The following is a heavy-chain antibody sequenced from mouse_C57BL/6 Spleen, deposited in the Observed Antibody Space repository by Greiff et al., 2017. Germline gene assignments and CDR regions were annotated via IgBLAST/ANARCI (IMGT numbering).Heavy chain of an antibody. CDR2: ISYDGSN. Sequence: DVKLVESGPGLVKPSQSLSLTCSVTGYSITSGYYWNWIRQFPGNKLEWMGYISYDGSNNYNPSLKNRISITRDTSKNQFFLKLNSVTTEDTATYYCARDSLVHWYFDVWGTGTTVTVSS. J-gene: IGHJ1*03. D-gene: IGHD6-2*01. V-gene: IGHV3-6*01. CDR1: GYSITSGYY. CDR3: ARDSLVHWYFDV.